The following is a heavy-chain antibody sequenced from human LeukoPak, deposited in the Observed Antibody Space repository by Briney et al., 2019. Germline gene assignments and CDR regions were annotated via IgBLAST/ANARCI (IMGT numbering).Heavy chain of an antibody. CDR2: ISPTGDST. V-gene: IGHV3-64D*06. J-gene: IGHJ4*02. CDR1: GFAFSAYA. CDR3: VPKGTEGY. Sequence: GGSLRLSCSASGFAFSAYAMHWVRQAPGKGLQYVSAISPTGDSTYYADSVKGRFSIPRDNSKNTLYLQVSSLRPEDTAVYYCVPKGTEGYWGQGTLVTVSS.